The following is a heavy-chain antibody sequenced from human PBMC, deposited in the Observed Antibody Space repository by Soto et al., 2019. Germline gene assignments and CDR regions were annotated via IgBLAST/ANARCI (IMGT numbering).Heavy chain of an antibody. V-gene: IGHV3-30*09. CDR3: VRDPCGDCFDWDFDL. CDR2: ISYDGTTK. Sequence: QLVESGGGVVQPGGSLRLSCAASGFAFSRFALHWLRQAPGTGLEWVALISYDGTTKYYPDAVKGRFAISRDNSNNTLYLEMNSLIPEDTAFYYCVRDPCGDCFDWDFDLWGHGTLVTVAA. D-gene: IGHD2-21*02. CDR1: GFAFSRFA. J-gene: IGHJ2*01.